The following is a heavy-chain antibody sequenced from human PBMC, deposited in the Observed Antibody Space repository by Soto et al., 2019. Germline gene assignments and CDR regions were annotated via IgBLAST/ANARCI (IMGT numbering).Heavy chain of an antibody. CDR1: GGSIRNYF. CDR2: IYYSGST. J-gene: IGHJ5*02. D-gene: IGHD3-3*02. Sequence: PSGTLYLTCIVSGGSIRNYFGTWIRQPPGKGLEWIGYIYYSGSTNYNPSLKSRITISVDTSKKQFSLNLSSVTAADTAVYYCASPKIAFYNWFDPWGQGTLVTVS. V-gene: IGHV4-59*08. CDR3: ASPKIAFYNWFDP.